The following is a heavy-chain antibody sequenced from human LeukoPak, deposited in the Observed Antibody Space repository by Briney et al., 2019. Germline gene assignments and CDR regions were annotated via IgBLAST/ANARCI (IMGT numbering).Heavy chain of an antibody. CDR3: ARVYTYYRGYSYDWGSFFDY. J-gene: IGHJ4*02. D-gene: IGHD5-18*01. CDR1: GYTFTGYY. CDR2: INPNSGGT. Sequence: GASVKVSCKASGYTFTGYYMHWVRQAPGQGLEWMGWINPNSGGTNYAQKFQGRVTMTRDTSISTAYMELSRLRSDDTAVYYCARVYTYYRGYSYDWGSFFDYWGQGTLVTVSS. V-gene: IGHV1-2*02.